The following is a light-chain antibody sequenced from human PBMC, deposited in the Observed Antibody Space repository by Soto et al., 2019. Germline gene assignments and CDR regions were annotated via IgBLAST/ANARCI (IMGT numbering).Light chain of an antibody. V-gene: IGKV1-5*03. J-gene: IGKJ1*01. CDR3: QQYNNWPWT. CDR1: QTISSW. Sequence: DIQMTQSPSTLSGSVGDRVTITCRASQTISSWLAWYQQKPGKAPKLLIYKASTLKSGVPSTFSGCGSGTEFTLTISSLQSEDFAVYYCQQYNNWPWTFGPGTKVDIK. CDR2: KAS.